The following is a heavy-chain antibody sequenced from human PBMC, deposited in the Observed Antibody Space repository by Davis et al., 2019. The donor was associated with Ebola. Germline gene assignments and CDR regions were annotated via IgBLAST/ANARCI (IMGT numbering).Heavy chain of an antibody. V-gene: IGHV3-74*01. J-gene: IGHJ5*02. Sequence: HTGGSLRLSCAASGFTFSSYWMHWVRQAPGKGLVWVSRINSDGSSTSYADSVRGRFSISRDNAQNTLFLQMNNLRADDTAVYYCVRWNDLWGQGTLVTVS. CDR3: VRWNDL. CDR1: GFTFSSYW. CDR2: INSDGSST. D-gene: IGHD1-1*01.